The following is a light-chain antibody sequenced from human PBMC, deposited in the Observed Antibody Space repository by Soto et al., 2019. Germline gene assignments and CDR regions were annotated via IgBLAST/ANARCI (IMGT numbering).Light chain of an antibody. CDR3: QQRSNWPPIT. Sequence: EIVMTQSPATLSVSPGEGATLSCRASQGIGDTLAWYQQKPGQTPRLLIYDTSIRATGIPDRFSGSGSGTDFTLTISSLEPEDFAVYYCQQRSNWPPITFGQGTRLEIK. CDR2: DTS. V-gene: IGKV3-11*01. J-gene: IGKJ5*01. CDR1: QGIGDT.